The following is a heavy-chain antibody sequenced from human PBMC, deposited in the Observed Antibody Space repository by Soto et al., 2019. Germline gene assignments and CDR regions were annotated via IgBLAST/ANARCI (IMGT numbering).Heavy chain of an antibody. V-gene: IGHV3-30*18. D-gene: IGHD3-22*01. CDR2: ISYDGSNK. CDR3: AKDSNYYDSSGYWGYFDY. J-gene: IGHJ4*02. Sequence: GGSLRLSCAASGFTFSSYGMHWVRQAPGKGLEWVAVISYDGSNKYYADSVKGRFTISRDNSKNTLYLQMNSLRAEDTAVYYCAKDSNYYDSSGYWGYFDYWGQGTLVTVSS. CDR1: GFTFSSYG.